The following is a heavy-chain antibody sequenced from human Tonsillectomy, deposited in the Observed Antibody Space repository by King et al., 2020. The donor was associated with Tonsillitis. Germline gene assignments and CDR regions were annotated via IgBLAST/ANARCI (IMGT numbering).Heavy chain of an antibody. J-gene: IGHJ5*02. CDR2: IYYLGST. V-gene: IGHV4-59*01. CDR1: GGSISSYY. D-gene: IGHD1-7*01. CDR3: ARGELPYNWFDP. Sequence: QLQESGPGLVKPSETLSLTCTVSGGSISSYYWSWIRQPPGKGLEWIGYIYYLGSTNYNPSLKSRVTISVDTSKNQFSLKLSSVTAADTAVYYCARGELPYNWFDPWGQGTLVTVSS.